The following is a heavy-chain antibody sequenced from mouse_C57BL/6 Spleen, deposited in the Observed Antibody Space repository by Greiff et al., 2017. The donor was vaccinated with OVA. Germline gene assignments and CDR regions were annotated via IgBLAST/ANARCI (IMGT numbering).Heavy chain of an antibody. CDR1: GYTFTDYN. CDR3: ARSSYLGYFDV. V-gene: IGHV1-18*01. CDR2: INPNNGGT. Sequence: EVQLQQSGPELVKPGASVKIPCKASGYTFTDYNMDWVKQSHGKSLEWIGDINPNNGGTNYNQKFKGKATLTVDKSSSTAYMELRSLTSEDTAVYYCARSSYLGYFDVWGKGTTVTVSS. J-gene: IGHJ1*03. D-gene: IGHD2-10*01.